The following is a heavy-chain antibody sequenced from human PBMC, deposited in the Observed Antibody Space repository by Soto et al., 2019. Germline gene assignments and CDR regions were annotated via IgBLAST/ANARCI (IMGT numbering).Heavy chain of an antibody. Sequence: QGKLVQSGAEVKKPGASVKVSCGTSGFSFTSYSFHWGRQAPAQGLQWMGWINAGRGKTKYSQQFQGRVTFTWDTSANTVYMELSRLTSEDTSVFYCARWIDNGYFDYWGQGTLVTVSA. V-gene: IGHV1-3*01. CDR1: GFSFTSYS. J-gene: IGHJ4*02. D-gene: IGHD4-17*01. CDR2: INAGRGKT. CDR3: ARWIDNGYFDY.